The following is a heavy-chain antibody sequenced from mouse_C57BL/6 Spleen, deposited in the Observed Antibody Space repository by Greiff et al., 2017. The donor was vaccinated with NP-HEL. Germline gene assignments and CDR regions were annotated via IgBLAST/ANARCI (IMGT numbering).Heavy chain of an antibody. CDR3: ARREGYDGYYDFDY. J-gene: IGHJ2*01. CDR2: IHPNSGST. V-gene: IGHV1-64*01. CDR1: GYTFTSYW. Sequence: QVQLQQPGAELVKPGASVKLSCKASGYTFTSYWMHWVKQRPGQGLEWIGMIHPNSGSTNYNEKFKSKATLTVDKSSSTAYMQLSSLTSEDSAVYYCARREGYDGYYDFDYWGQGTTLTGSS. D-gene: IGHD2-3*01.